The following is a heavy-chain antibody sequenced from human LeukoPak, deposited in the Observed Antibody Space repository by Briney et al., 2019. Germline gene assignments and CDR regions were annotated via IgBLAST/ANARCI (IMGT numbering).Heavy chain of an antibody. CDR2: ISTYNGNI. CDR1: GYIFTSYG. CDR3: AREGSYSGNYYGIDY. D-gene: IGHD1-26*01. Sequence: ASVKVSCRASGYIFTSYGISWVRQAPGQGLEWMGWISTYNGNINYALKLQGRVTMTTDTSTRTAYMELRSLRSDDTAVYYCAREGSYSGNYYGIDYWGQGTLVTVSS. J-gene: IGHJ4*02. V-gene: IGHV1-18*01.